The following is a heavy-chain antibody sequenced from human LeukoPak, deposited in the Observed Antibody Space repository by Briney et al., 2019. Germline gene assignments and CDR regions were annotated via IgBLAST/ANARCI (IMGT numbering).Heavy chain of an antibody. D-gene: IGHD3-3*01. CDR1: GGTFSAYA. Sequence: SVKVSCKASGGTFSAYAISWVRQAPGQGLEWMGRIIPIIATTNYAQKFQGRVTITTDESTSTAYMEVSSLRSDDTAVYYCARVRVANYYYYMDVWGKGTTVTVSS. J-gene: IGHJ6*03. CDR2: IIPIIATT. CDR3: ARVRVANYYYYMDV. V-gene: IGHV1-69*05.